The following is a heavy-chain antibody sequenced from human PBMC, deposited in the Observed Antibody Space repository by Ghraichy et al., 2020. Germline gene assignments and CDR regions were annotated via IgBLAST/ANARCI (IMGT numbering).Heavy chain of an antibody. CDR2: INQDGREK. CDR3: SAGDTFDI. CDR1: GLIFSSYW. J-gene: IGHJ3*02. V-gene: IGHV3-7*03. Sequence: GGSLRLSCAASGLIFSSYWMTWVRQAPWKGLEWVANINQDGREKYYVGSVKGRFTISRDNAKNCLYLEMNNLGAEDTAVYSCSAGDTFDIWGRGTMVTVSS. D-gene: IGHD3-10*01.